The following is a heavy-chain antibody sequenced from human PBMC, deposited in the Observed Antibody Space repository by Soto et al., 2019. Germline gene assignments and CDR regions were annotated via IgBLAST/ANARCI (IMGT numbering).Heavy chain of an antibody. D-gene: IGHD3-16*01. Sequence: TSETLSLTCSVSGGSINNGDYYWSWIRQPPEKGLEWIGYIYYSGSTYYNPSLKSRVTIAVDTSKNQFSLRLSSVTAADTAVYYCARSLDYYYYGMDVWGQGTTVTVSS. CDR2: IYYSGST. V-gene: IGHV4-30-4*01. J-gene: IGHJ6*02. CDR1: GGSINNGDYY. CDR3: ARSLDYYYYGMDV.